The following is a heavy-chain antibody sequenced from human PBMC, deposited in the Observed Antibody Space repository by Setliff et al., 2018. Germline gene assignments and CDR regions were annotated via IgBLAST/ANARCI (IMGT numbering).Heavy chain of an antibody. CDR3: ATSGATDYYGMDV. CDR2: INPSGGST. D-gene: IGHD1-26*01. J-gene: IGHJ6*02. Sequence: EASVKVSCKASGYTFTSYYMHWVRQAPGQGLEWMGIINPSGGSTSYAQKFQGRVTMTRDTSTSTVYMELSSLRSEDTAVYYCATSGATDYYGMDVWGQGTTVTVSS. V-gene: IGHV1-46*01. CDR1: GYTFTSYY.